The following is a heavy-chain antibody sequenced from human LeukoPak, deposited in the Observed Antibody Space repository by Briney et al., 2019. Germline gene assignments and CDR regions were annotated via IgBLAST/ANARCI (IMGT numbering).Heavy chain of an antibody. CDR2: ISRGDSTT. Sequence: PGGSLRLSCAASGFTFSDYYMSWIRQAPGKGLEWISYISRGDSTTYYADSVKGRFTISRDNAKNSLYLQMNSLRAEDTAVYYCAKQPRVAAAPIWGQGTLVTVSS. D-gene: IGHD6-25*01. V-gene: IGHV3-11*01. J-gene: IGHJ4*02. CDR1: GFTFSDYY. CDR3: AKQPRVAAAPI.